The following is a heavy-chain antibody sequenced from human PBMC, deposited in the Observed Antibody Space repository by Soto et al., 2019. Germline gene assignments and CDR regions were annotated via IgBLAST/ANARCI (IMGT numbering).Heavy chain of an antibody. CDR2: INHSGST. CDR3: ASLRYDILTGHYYYYYYGMDV. J-gene: IGHJ6*02. Sequence: SETLSLTCAVYGGSFSGYYWSWIRQPPGKGLEWIGEINHSGSTNYNPSLKSRVTISVDTSKNQFSLKLSSVTAADTAVYYCASLRYDILTGHYYYYYYGMDVWGQGTTVTVSS. D-gene: IGHD3-9*01. V-gene: IGHV4-34*01. CDR1: GGSFSGYY.